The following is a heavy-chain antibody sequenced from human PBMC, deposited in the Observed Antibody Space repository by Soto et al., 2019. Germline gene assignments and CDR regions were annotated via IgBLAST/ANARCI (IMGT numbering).Heavy chain of an antibody. V-gene: IGHV4-34*01. J-gene: IGHJ4*02. D-gene: IGHD6-6*01. Sequence: SETLSLTCAVYGGSFSGYYWSWIRQPPGKGLEWIGEINHSGSTNYNPSLKSRVTISVDTSKNQFSLKLSSVTAADTAVYYCARGPNKYSSSPFDYWGQGTLVTVS. CDR1: GGSFSGYY. CDR3: ARGPNKYSSSPFDY. CDR2: INHSGST.